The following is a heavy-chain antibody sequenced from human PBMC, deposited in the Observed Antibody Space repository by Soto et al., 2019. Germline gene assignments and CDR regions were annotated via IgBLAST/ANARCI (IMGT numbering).Heavy chain of an antibody. Sequence: GASVKVSCKASGYTFTGYYMHWVRQAPGQGLEWMGWMNPNSGNTGYAQKFQGRVTMTRNTSISTAYMELSSLRSEDTAVYYCARGVWLGPYFDDWGQGTMVTVSS. V-gene: IGHV1-8*02. CDR1: GYTFTGYY. CDR2: MNPNSGNT. J-gene: IGHJ4*02. D-gene: IGHD6-19*01. CDR3: ARGVWLGPYFDD.